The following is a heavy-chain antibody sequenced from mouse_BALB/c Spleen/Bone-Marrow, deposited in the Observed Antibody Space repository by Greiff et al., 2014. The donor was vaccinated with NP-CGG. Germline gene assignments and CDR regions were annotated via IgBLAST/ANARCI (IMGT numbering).Heavy chain of an antibody. J-gene: IGHJ2*01. Sequence: EVQVVESGGGLVKPGGSLKLSCAASGSTFSSYAMSWVRQTPEKRLEWVASISSGGSTYYPDSVKGRFTISRDNARNILYLQMSSLRSEDTAMYYCAREVDGWYYFDYWGQGTTLTVSS. CDR2: ISSGGST. V-gene: IGHV5-6-5*01. CDR1: GSTFSSYA. CDR3: AREVDGWYYFDY. D-gene: IGHD2-3*01.